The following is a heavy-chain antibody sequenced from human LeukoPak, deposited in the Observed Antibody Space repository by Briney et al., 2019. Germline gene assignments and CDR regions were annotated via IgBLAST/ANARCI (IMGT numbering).Heavy chain of an antibody. CDR1: GFTFGDYA. D-gene: IGHD2-15*01. V-gene: IGHV3-30*02. Sequence: GGSLRLSCTASGFTFGDYAMSWFRQAPGKGLNWVAFIRYDGNNKYYADSVKGRFTISRDNSKNVLYLEMNSLSTEDTAVYYCAKVRYCSGVNCYPDDNWGQGTLVTVSS. CDR2: IRYDGNNK. J-gene: IGHJ4*02. CDR3: AKVRYCSGVNCYPDDN.